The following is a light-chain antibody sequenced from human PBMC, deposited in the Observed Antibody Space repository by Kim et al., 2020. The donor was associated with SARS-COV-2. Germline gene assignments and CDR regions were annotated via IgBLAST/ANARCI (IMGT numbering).Light chain of an antibody. V-gene: IGKV1-39*01. CDR1: QDINRY. J-gene: IGKJ1*01. CDR3: QQSYGAPRT. CDR2: TAS. Sequence: ASVGDRVTITCRASQDINRYLNWYQQKPGKAPKLLIYTASSLQSGVPSRFTGSGSETDFTLTISSLQPEDFATYYCQQSYGAPRTFGQGTKVDIK.